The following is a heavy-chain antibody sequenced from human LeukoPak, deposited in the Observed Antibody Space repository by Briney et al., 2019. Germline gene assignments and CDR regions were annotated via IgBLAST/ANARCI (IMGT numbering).Heavy chain of an antibody. V-gene: IGHV3-23*01. D-gene: IGHD6-19*01. CDR2: ISGSGGST. CDR1: GFTVSSKY. Sequence: GGSLRLSCAASGFTVSSKYMSWVRRAPGKGLEWVSAISGSGGSTYYADSVKGRFTISRDNSENTLYLQMNSLRAEDTAVYYCAKDLRWGYSSSLDYWGQGTLVTVSS. CDR3: AKDLRWGYSSSLDY. J-gene: IGHJ4*02.